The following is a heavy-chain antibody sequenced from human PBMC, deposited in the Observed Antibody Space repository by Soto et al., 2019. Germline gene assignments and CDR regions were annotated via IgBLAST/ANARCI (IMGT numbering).Heavy chain of an antibody. CDR1: GYSISSINW. V-gene: IGHV4-28*03. CDR3: ARAMGCSSTSCYSYYSYGMDD. D-gene: IGHD2-2*01. Sequence: SETLSLPCAVSGYSISSINWWGWIVQPPGKGLEWIGYIYCSGSTYYNPSLKSRVTMSVDTSKRQFSLKLSSVTAVDTAVYFCARAMGCSSTSCYSYYSYGMDDWGQGYTVTVS. J-gene: IGHJ6*02. CDR2: IYCSGST.